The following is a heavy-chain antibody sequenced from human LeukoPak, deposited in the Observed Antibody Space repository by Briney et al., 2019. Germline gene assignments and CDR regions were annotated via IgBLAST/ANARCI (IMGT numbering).Heavy chain of an antibody. CDR2: IYTSGST. D-gene: IGHD1-26*01. V-gene: IGHV4-4*07. CDR3: TRGGGSYRNYFDY. CDR1: GGSISTFY. J-gene: IGHJ4*02. Sequence: PSETLSLTCTVSGGSISTFYRSWIRQPAGKGLEWIGRIYTSGSTNSNPSLKSRVTMSVDTSKNQFSLKLSSVTAADTAVYYCTRGGGSYRNYFDYWGQGTLVTVSS.